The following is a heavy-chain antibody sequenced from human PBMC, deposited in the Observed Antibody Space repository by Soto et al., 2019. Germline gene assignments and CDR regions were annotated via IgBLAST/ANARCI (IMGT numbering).Heavy chain of an antibody. D-gene: IGHD6-13*01. Sequence: PGESLKISCAASGLTFSSFAMNWVRQAPGKGLEWVSTITFTGVSTYYVDSVKGRFTISRDNSKNTLYLQMNSLRAEDTAIYYCAKGWQGFDTWGHGTLVTVSS. CDR3: AKGWQGFDT. J-gene: IGHJ5*01. V-gene: IGHV3-23*01. CDR2: ITFTGVST. CDR1: GLTFSSFA.